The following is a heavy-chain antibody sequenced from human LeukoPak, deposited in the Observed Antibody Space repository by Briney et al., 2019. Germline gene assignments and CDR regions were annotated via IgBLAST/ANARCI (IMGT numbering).Heavy chain of an antibody. Sequence: GGSLRLSCAASGFTFSSYAMNWVRQAPGKGLEWVPTISGSSGSTYYADSVKGRFTISRDNSKNTLYLQMNSLRAEDTAIYYCAKDIMSTRNYYFDYWGQGTLVTVSS. J-gene: IGHJ4*02. CDR1: GFTFSSYA. CDR3: AKDIMSTRNYYFDY. CDR2: ISGSSGST. V-gene: IGHV3-23*01.